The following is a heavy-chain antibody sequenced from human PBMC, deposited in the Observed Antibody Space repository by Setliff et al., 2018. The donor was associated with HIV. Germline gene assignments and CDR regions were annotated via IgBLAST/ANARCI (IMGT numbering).Heavy chain of an antibody. V-gene: IGHV4-59*01. CDR3: VRGYCSSTTCYDDYYYMGV. CDR2: IFYTGST. D-gene: IGHD2-2*01. Sequence: SSETLSLTCAVYGGSFSAYYWSWIRQPPGKGLEWIAYIFYTGSTNYNPSLKSRVTISVDTSKNQFFLKLSSVIAADMAVYYCVRGYCSSTTCYDDYYYMGVWGKGSTVTVSS. J-gene: IGHJ6*03. CDR1: GGSFSAYY.